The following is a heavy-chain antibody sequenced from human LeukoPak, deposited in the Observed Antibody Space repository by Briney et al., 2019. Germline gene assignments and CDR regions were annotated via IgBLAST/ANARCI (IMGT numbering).Heavy chain of an antibody. Sequence: ASVKVSCKASGYTFTSYAMNWVRQAPGQGLEWMGWINTNTGNPTYAQGFTGRFVFSLDTSVSTAYLQISSLKAEDTAVYYCARGNGSGSYQYFYYYYYGMDVWGQGTTVTVSS. CDR1: GYTFTSYA. D-gene: IGHD3-10*01. CDR3: ARGNGSGSYQYFYYYYYGMDV. CDR2: INTNTGNP. V-gene: IGHV7-4-1*02. J-gene: IGHJ6*02.